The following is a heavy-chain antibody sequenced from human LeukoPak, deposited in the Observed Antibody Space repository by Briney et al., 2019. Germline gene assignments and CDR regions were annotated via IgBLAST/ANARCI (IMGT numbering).Heavy chain of an antibody. CDR3: AKDPPILRWSFDY. J-gene: IGHJ4*02. D-gene: IGHD4-23*01. CDR1: GFTFSTYA. CDR2: ITGPGGST. Sequence: GGSLRLSCAASGFTFSTYAMSWVRRTPGKGLEWVSAITGPGGSTYYAGAVKGRFTISRDNSKNTLYLQINSLRAEDTAVYYCAKDPPILRWSFDYWGQGTLVTVSS. V-gene: IGHV3-23*01.